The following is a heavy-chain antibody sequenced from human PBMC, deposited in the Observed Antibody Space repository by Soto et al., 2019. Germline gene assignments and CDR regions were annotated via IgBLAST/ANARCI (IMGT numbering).Heavy chain of an antibody. D-gene: IGHD3-3*01. V-gene: IGHV3-48*03. Sequence: HPGGSLRLSCAASGFTFSSYEMNWVRQAPGKGLDWVSYISSSGSTIYYADSVKGRFTISRDNAKNSLYLQMNSLRAEDTAVYYCARDDGVVRYYYYGMDVWGQGTTVTVSS. CDR1: GFTFSSYE. CDR3: ARDDGVVRYYYYGMDV. CDR2: ISSSGSTI. J-gene: IGHJ6*02.